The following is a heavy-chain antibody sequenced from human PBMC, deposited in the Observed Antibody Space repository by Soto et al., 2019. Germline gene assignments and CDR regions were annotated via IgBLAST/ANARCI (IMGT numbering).Heavy chain of an antibody. CDR3: ASLWYYYGSGSGNGMDV. V-gene: IGHV4-34*01. J-gene: IGHJ6*02. CDR2: INHSVST. CDR1: GGSFSRDY. D-gene: IGHD3-10*01. Sequence: ATLSLTCAVYGGSFSRDYWSWIRQPPGKGLEWIGEINHSVSTNDNPSLKSLVTISVDTSKNQFSLKLSYVTAADTAVYYCASLWYYYGSGSGNGMDVWGQGTTVTVSS.